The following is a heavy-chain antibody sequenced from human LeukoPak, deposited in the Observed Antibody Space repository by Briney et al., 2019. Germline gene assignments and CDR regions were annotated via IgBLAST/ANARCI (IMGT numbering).Heavy chain of an antibody. D-gene: IGHD5-18*01. CDR3: ARALSYSYGSMDF. J-gene: IGHJ4*02. CDR1: GFTFSSYS. CDR2: ISSGSKYI. V-gene: IGHV3-21*01. Sequence: KTGGSLRLSCEDSGFTFSSYSMNWVRQAPGKGLEWVSSISSGSKYIYNADSVKGRFTISRDNAKNSLYLQMNSLRAEDTAVYYCARALSYSYGSMDFWGQGTLVIVSS.